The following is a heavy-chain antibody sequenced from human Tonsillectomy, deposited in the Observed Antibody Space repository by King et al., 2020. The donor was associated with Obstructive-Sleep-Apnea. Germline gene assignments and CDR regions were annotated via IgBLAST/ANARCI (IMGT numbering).Heavy chain of an antibody. Sequence: QLQESGPGLVKPSETLSLTCTVSGASINSSRYYWGWIRQPPGKGLEWIGSIYYSGSTYYNPSLKSRVTISVDTSKNQFSLKLSSVTAADTAVYYCAREGGSTSCYFDYWGQGTLVTVSS. V-gene: IGHV4-39*07. CDR1: GASINSSRYY. D-gene: IGHD2-2*01. J-gene: IGHJ4*02. CDR3: AREGGSTSCYFDY. CDR2: IYYSGST.